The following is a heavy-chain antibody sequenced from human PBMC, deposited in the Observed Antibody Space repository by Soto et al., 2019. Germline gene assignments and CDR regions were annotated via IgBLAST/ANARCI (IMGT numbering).Heavy chain of an antibody. CDR3: APNPYRGVDY. Sequence: SETLSLTCTVSGGSISSSSYYWGWIRQPPGKGLEWIGSIYYSGITYYNPSLKSRVTISVDTSKNQFSLKLSSVTAADTAVYYCAPNPYRGVDYWGQGTLVTVSS. D-gene: IGHD3-10*01. CDR1: GGSISSSSYY. J-gene: IGHJ4*02. V-gene: IGHV4-39*01. CDR2: IYYSGIT.